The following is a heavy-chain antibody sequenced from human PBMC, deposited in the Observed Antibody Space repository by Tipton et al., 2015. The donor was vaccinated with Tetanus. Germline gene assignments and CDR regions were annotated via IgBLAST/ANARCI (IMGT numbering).Heavy chain of an antibody. CDR1: GFTFSTTK. CDR2: ISSTSRYI. V-gene: IGHV3-21*01. Sequence: VQLVQSGGGLVKPGGSLRLSCGVSGFTFSTTKMNWVRQAPGRGLEWVSSISSTSRYIYYADSLKGRFTISRDNAKNSLSLQMNSLRTDDTAVYYCVSGSALGTWGQGTLVTVSS. J-gene: IGHJ5*02. CDR3: VSGSALGT. D-gene: IGHD6-25*01.